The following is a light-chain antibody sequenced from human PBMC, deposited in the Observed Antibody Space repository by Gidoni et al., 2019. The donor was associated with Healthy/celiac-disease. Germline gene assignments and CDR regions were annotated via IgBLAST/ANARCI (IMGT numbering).Light chain of an antibody. J-gene: IGKJ1*01. CDR2: LGS. CDR3: MQALQTWT. CDR1: QSFLHSNGYIS. Sequence: DIVMTQSPLSLPVTPGEPASIPCRSSQSFLHSNGYISWDWYLQKTGQSPQLLIYLGSNRASRVPDRCSGSGTGTDFTLKISRVEAEDVGVYYCMQALQTWTFGQXTKVEIK. V-gene: IGKV2-28*01.